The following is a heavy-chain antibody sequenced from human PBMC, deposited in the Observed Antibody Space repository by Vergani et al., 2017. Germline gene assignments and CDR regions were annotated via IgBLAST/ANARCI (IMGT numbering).Heavy chain of an antibody. V-gene: IGHV3-30*03. J-gene: IGHJ1*01. CDR2: ISYDGTQK. CDR3: ATKSCGTTGGQIRYFRE. D-gene: IGHD1-1*01. Sequence: QVHLVESGGGVVQPGRSLRLSCVVSGFTSSYYGMHWVRPAPGKGLEWVAVISYDGTQKYYADSVKGRFTISRDNSKSTLYLQMNSLRTEDTAVYYCATKSCGTTGGQIRYFREWGQGTLVTVSS. CDR1: GFTSSYYG.